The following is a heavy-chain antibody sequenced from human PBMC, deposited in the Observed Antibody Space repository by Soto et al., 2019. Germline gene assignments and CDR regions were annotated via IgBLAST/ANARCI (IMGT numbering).Heavy chain of an antibody. Sequence: QVHLVQSGAEVKKPGASVKVSCKGSDYAFTTYGITWVRQAPGQGLEWMGWISAHNGNTNYAQKLQGRVTVTRDTSTSTAYMELRSLRSDDTAVYYGARGRYGDYWGQGVLVTVSS. CDR3: ARGRYGDY. CDR1: DYAFTTYG. V-gene: IGHV1-18*01. J-gene: IGHJ4*02. CDR2: ISAHNGNT. D-gene: IGHD1-1*01.